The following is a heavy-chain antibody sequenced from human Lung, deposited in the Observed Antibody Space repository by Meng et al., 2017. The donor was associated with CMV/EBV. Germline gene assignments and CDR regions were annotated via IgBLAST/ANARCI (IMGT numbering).Heavy chain of an antibody. J-gene: IGHJ6*02. CDR3: ARDWRTGYTHSMDV. D-gene: IGHD5-24*01. CDR2: INPDGSEK. V-gene: IGHV3-7*01. Sequence: ESXKISXAASGFTFSAYKMSWVRQAPGKGLEWAATINPDGSEKYYVESLKGRFTISRDNAKDSLFLQMDSLRAEDTAMYFCARDWRTGYTHSMDVWGQGTTVTVSS. CDR1: GFTFSAYK.